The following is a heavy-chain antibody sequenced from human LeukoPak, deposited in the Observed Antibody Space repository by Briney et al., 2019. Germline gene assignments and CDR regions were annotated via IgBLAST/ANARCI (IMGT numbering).Heavy chain of an antibody. D-gene: IGHD2-2*01. CDR2: IYSGGST. V-gene: IGHV3-53*01. CDR1: GFTVSSNY. J-gene: IGHJ6*02. CDR3: AREDYAAYGMDV. Sequence: GGSLRLSCAASGFTVSSNYMSWVRQAPGKGLEWVSVIYSGGSTYYADSVKGRFTISRDNSKNTLYLQMNSLRAEDTAVYYCAREDYAAYGMDVWGQGTTITVSS.